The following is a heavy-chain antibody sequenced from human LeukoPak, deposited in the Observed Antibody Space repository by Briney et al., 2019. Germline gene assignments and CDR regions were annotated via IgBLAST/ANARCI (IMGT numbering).Heavy chain of an antibody. D-gene: IGHD1-26*01. J-gene: IGHJ3*02. V-gene: IGHV3-64*01. CDR2: ISSNGGST. Sequence: SGGSLRLSCAASGFTFSSYEMNWVRQAPGKGLEYVSGISSNGGSTYYANSVKGRFTISRDNSKNTLYLQMGSLRAEDMAVYYCARGQVGAINDAFDIWGQGTMVTVSS. CDR3: ARGQVGAINDAFDI. CDR1: GFTFSSYE.